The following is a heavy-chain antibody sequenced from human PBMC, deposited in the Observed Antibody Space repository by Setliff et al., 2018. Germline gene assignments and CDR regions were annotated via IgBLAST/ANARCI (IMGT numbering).Heavy chain of an antibody. CDR1: GFTFSSYW. CDR3: ARDPNSGSYWNYYYYMDV. Sequence: LRLSCAASGFTFSSYWMSWVRQAPGKGLEWVANIKQDGSEKYYVDSVKGRFTISRDNAKNSLYLQMNSLRAEDTAVYYCARDPNSGSYWNYYYYMDVWGKGTTVTVSS. V-gene: IGHV3-7*01. J-gene: IGHJ6*03. D-gene: IGHD1-26*01. CDR2: IKQDGSEK.